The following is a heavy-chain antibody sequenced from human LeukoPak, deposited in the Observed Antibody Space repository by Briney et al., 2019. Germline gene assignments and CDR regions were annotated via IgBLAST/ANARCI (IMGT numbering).Heavy chain of an antibody. CDR1: GFTFSSYE. D-gene: IGHD5-24*01. Sequence: PGGSLRLSCAASGFTFSSYEMNWVRQAPGKGLEWVSYISSSGSTIYYADSAKGRFTISRDNSKNTLYLQMNSLRPEDTAVYYCAKDRTRLQSGGNYYYGMDVWGQGTTVTVSS. CDR2: ISSSGSTI. V-gene: IGHV3-48*03. J-gene: IGHJ6*02. CDR3: AKDRTRLQSGGNYYYGMDV.